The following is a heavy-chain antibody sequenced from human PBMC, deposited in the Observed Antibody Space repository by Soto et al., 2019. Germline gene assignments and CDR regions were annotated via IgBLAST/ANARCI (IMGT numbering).Heavy chain of an antibody. CDR1: GFSLSTSGVG. D-gene: IGHD3-22*01. CDR3: AHSLRLNYYDSSGQGLRDWFDP. V-gene: IGHV2-5*02. Sequence: QITLKESGPTLVKPTQTLTLTCTFSGFSLSTSGVGVGWIRQPPGKALEWLALIYWDDDKRYSPSLKSRLTITKDTSKNQVVLTMTNMDPVDTATYYCAHSLRLNYYDSSGQGLRDWFDPWGQGTLVTVSS. CDR2: IYWDDDK. J-gene: IGHJ5*02.